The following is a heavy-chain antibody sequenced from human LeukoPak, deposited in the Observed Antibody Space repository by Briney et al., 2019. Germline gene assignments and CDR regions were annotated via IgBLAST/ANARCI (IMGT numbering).Heavy chain of an antibody. D-gene: IGHD3-10*01. J-gene: IGHJ6*02. CDR3: AKEILWFGESEYYGMDV. CDR2: ISGSGGST. Sequence: QTGGSLRLSCAASGFTFSSYAMSWVRQAPGKGLEWVSAISGSGGSTYYADSVKGRFTISRDNSKNTLYLQMNSLRAEDTAVYYCAKEILWFGESEYYGMDVWGQGTTVTVSS. V-gene: IGHV3-23*01. CDR1: GFTFSSYA.